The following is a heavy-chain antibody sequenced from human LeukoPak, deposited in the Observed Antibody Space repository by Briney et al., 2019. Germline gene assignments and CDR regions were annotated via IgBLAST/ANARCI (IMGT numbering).Heavy chain of an antibody. CDR3: ARDPGSIAAH. J-gene: IGHJ4*02. CDR1: GFTFSSYS. Sequence: GGSLRLSCAASGFTFSSYSMNWVRQAPGKGLEWVSSISSSSSYIYYADSVKGRFTISRDNAKNSLYLQMYSLRAEDTAVYYCARDPGSIAAHWGQGTLVTVSS. CDR2: ISSSSSYI. V-gene: IGHV3-21*01. D-gene: IGHD6-6*01.